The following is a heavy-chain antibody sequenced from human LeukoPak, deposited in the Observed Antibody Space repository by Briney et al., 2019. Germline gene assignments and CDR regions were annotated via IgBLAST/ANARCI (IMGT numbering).Heavy chain of an antibody. CDR1: GGSFSGYY. D-gene: IGHD6-13*01. CDR3: ARTGSWSWFDP. Sequence: PSQTLSLICTVSGGSFSGYYWSWIRQPPGKGLEWIGEINHSGSTNYNPSLKTRVTISLDTSKNQFSLKLTSVTAADTAVYYCARTGSWSWFDPWGQGTLVTVSS. J-gene: IGHJ5*02. V-gene: IGHV4-34*01. CDR2: INHSGST.